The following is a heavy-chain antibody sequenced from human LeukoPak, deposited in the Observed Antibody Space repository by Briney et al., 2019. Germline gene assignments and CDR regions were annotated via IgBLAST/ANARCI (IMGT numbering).Heavy chain of an antibody. D-gene: IGHD4-23*01. CDR1: GYTFTGHY. V-gene: IGHV1-46*01. Sequence: ASVKVSCKASGYTFTGHYMHWIRQAPGQGLEWVGTINPGGGGTRYSQKFQGRVTMTRDTSTSTVYMQLSSLKSEDTALYYCACGDYGGNPPAYWGQGTLVTVSS. CDR2: INPGGGGT. J-gene: IGHJ4*02. CDR3: ACGDYGGNPPAY.